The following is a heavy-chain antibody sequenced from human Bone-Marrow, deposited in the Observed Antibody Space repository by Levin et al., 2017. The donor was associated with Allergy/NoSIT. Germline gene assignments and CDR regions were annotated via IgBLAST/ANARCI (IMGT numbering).Heavy chain of an antibody. CDR2: ISARSSTI. Sequence: GESLKISCAAAGFTFNYYNMNWVRQAPGKGLEWVSYISARSSTIYYADSVKGRFTISRDNAKNSLYLQMNSLRAEDTAVYYCAREYCSGGHCYSEAFDIWGQGTMVTVSS. V-gene: IGHV3-48*01. J-gene: IGHJ3*02. CDR3: AREYCSGGHCYSEAFDI. D-gene: IGHD2-15*01. CDR1: GFTFNYYN.